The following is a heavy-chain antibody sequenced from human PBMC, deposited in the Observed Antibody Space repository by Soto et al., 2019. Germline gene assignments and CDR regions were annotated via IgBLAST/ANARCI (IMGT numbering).Heavy chain of an antibody. J-gene: IGHJ4*02. CDR1: GGSISSYY. V-gene: IGHV4-59*08. CDR3: ASPPDY. Sequence: QVQLQESGPGLVKPSETLSLTCTVSGGSISSYYWSWIRQPPGKGLEWIGYIYYSGSTNYNTSLKSRVTISVDTSKNQFSLKLSSVTAADTAVYYCASPPDYWGQGTLVTVSS. CDR2: IYYSGST.